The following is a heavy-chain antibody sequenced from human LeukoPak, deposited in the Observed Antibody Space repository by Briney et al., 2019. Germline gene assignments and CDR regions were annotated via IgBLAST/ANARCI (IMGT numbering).Heavy chain of an antibody. D-gene: IGHD2-2*03. CDR2: INTHNGDT. J-gene: IGHJ6*03. V-gene: IGHV1-18*01. CDR3: ARDGYRLSGYFYYMDV. CDR1: GYTFASFG. Sequence: GASVKVSCKACGYTFASFGITWVRQAPGQGLEWMGWINTHNGDTNYAQKLQGRVTMTTDTSTSTAYMELRSLRSDDTAVYYCARDGYRLSGYFYYMDVWGKGTTVTVSS.